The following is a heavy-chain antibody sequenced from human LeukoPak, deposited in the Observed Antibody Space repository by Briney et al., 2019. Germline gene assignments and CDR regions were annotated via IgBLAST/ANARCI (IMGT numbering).Heavy chain of an antibody. CDR2: IYYSGST. J-gene: IGHJ5*02. CDR3: ARTTEDCSSTSCYQYWFDP. Sequence: PSETLSLTCTVSGDSISNYYWSWIRQPPGEGLEWIGYIYYSGSTNYNPSLKSRAHISDDTSKNQSSLKLNSVTAADTAVYYCARTTEDCSSTSCYQYWFDPWGQGTLVTVSS. CDR1: GDSISNYY. V-gene: IGHV4-59*01. D-gene: IGHD2-2*01.